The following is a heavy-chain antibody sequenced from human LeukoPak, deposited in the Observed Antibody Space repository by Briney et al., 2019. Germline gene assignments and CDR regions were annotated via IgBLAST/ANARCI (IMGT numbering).Heavy chain of an antibody. J-gene: IGHJ4*02. CDR2: IKQDGSEE. V-gene: IGHV3-7*01. Sequence: GGSLRLSCAASGFTFSSYWMNWVRQAPGKGLEWVAIIKQDGSEEYYVDSVRGRFTISRDNARNSLYLQMNSLRDEDTAVYYCARYYYGSLDYWGQGTLVTVSS. CDR1: GFTFSSYW. D-gene: IGHD3-10*01. CDR3: ARYYYGSLDY.